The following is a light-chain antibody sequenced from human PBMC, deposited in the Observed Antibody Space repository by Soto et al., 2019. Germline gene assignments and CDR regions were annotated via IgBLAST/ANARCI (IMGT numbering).Light chain of an antibody. J-gene: IGKJ1*01. CDR3: KQCNTWPLWT. CDR1: QYVGSH. CDR2: DAT. V-gene: IGKV3-15*01. Sequence: EMLMTQSPVTLSASPGERATLSCRASQYVGSHLAWYQQKPGQAPRLLIYDATIRVAGVPARFSGSGSGTEFNLTISRLQSEYCAVYYCKQCNTWPLWTFGQGTNVELK.